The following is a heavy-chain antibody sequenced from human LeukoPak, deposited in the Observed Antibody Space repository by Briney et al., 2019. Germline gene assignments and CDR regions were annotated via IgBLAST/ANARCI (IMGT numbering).Heavy chain of an antibody. Sequence: SETLSLTYTVSGGSISSYYWSWIRQPPGKGLEWIGYIYYSGSTNYNPSLKSRVTISVDTSKNQFSLKLSSVTAADTAVYYCASHRGVGATTFDYWGQGTLVTVSS. CDR3: ASHRGVGATTFDY. CDR2: IYYSGST. D-gene: IGHD1-26*01. CDR1: GGSISSYY. V-gene: IGHV4-59*08. J-gene: IGHJ4*02.